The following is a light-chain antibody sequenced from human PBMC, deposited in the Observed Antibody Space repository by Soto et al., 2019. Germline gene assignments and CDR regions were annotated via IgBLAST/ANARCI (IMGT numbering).Light chain of an antibody. CDR2: EVS. Sequence: QSALTQPASVSGSPGQSITISCTGTSSDVGSFNLVSWYQQHPGKAPKFMIYEVSERPSGVSNRFSGSKSGNTASLTISGLQAEDEADYYCSSYSTSSTRIIFGGGTKLTV. CDR3: SSYSTSSTRII. J-gene: IGLJ2*01. CDR1: SSDVGSFNL. V-gene: IGLV2-23*02.